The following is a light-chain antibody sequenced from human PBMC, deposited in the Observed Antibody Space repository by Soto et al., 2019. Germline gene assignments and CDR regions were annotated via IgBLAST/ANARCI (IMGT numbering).Light chain of an antibody. CDR3: QTWGTGIHYV. CDR2: LNSDGSH. V-gene: IGLV4-69*01. Sequence: QPVLTQSPSASASLGASVKLTCTLSSGHSSYAIAWHQQQPEKGPRYLMKLNSDGSHSKGDGIPDRFSGSSSGAERYLTISSLQSEDEADLYCQTWGTGIHYVFGTGTKLTVL. CDR1: SGHSSYA. J-gene: IGLJ1*01.